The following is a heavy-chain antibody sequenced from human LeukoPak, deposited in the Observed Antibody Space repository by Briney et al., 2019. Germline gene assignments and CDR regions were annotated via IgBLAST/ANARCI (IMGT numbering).Heavy chain of an antibody. V-gene: IGHV3-33*01. CDR1: GFTFSSYG. D-gene: IGHD2-2*01. J-gene: IGHJ4*02. CDR2: IWYDGSNK. Sequence: GGSLRLSCAASGFTFSSYGIHWVRQAPGKGLEWVAVIWYDGSNKYYADSVKGRFTTSRDNSKNTLYLQMNSLRAEDTAVYYCARGGEGYCSSTSCSTGDSWGQGTLVTVSS. CDR3: ARGGEGYCSSTSCSTGDS.